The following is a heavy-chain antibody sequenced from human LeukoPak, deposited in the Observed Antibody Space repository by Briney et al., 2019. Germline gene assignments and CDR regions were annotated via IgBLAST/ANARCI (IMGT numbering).Heavy chain of an antibody. Sequence: SETLSLTCTVPGGSISSYYWSWIRQPPGKGLEWIGYIYYSGSTNYNPSLKSRVTISVDTSKNQFSLKLSSVTAADTAVYYCARERGGRHTAMVIDYWGQGTLVTVSS. D-gene: IGHD5-18*01. CDR3: ARERGGRHTAMVIDY. V-gene: IGHV4-59*01. CDR2: IYYSGST. J-gene: IGHJ4*02. CDR1: GGSISSYY.